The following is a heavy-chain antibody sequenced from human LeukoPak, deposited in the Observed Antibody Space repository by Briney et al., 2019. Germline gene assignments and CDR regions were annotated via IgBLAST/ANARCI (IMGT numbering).Heavy chain of an antibody. V-gene: IGHV4-59*08. CDR1: GGSISRYY. CDR3: ARHEGYSSSQPFGY. J-gene: IGHJ4*02. D-gene: IGHD6-13*01. CDR2: IYYSGST. Sequence: SETLSLTCTVSGGSISRYYWSWIRQPPGKGLEWIGYIYYSGSTSYNPSLKSRVTISVDTSKNQFSLKLSSVTAADTAVYYCARHEGYSSSQPFGYWGQGTLVTVSS.